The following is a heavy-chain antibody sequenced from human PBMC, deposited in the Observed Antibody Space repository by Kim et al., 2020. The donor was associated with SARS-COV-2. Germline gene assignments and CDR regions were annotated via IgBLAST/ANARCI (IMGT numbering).Heavy chain of an antibody. CDR1: GFTFDDYA. V-gene: IGHV3-9*01. J-gene: IGHJ4*02. CDR2: ISWNSGSI. Sequence: GGSLRLSCAASGFTFDDYAMHWVRQAPGKGLEWVSGISWNSGSIGYADSVKGRFTISRDNAKNSLYLQMNSLRAEDTALYYCAKDSGMTAAGSASNWGQGTLVTVSS. CDR3: AKDSGMTAAGSASN. D-gene: IGHD6-13*01.